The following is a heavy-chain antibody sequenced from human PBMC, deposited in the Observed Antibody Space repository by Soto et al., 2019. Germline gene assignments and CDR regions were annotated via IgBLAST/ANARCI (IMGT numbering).Heavy chain of an antibody. V-gene: IGHV3-23*01. D-gene: IGHD3-22*01. Sequence: GGSLRLSCAASGFTFSSYAMSWVRQAPGKRLEWVSAISGSGGSTYYADSVKGRFTISRDNSKNTLYLQMNSLRAEDTAVYYCAKVYYDSSGYYSGDYYYYGMDVWGQGXTVTVYS. CDR3: AKVYYDSSGYYSGDYYYYGMDV. J-gene: IGHJ6*02. CDR2: ISGSGGST. CDR1: GFTFSSYA.